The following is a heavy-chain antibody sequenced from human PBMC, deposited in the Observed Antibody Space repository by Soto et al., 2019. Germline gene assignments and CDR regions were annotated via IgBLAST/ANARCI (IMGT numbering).Heavy chain of an antibody. Sequence: GGSLRLSCTASGFTFTYYAFSWVRQAPGKGLEWVSAISANGQGIYYADSVRGRFTISRDNSKNTVFLHMDSLRAEDTAVYYCAKDRDYPRDQFHYWGQGTLATVSS. J-gene: IGHJ4*02. D-gene: IGHD2-2*01. CDR1: GFTFTYYA. CDR2: ISANGQGI. CDR3: AKDRDYPRDQFHY. V-gene: IGHV3-23*01.